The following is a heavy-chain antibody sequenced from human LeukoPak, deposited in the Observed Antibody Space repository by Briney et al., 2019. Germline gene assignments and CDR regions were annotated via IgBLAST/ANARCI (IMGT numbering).Heavy chain of an antibody. Sequence: PGGSLRLSCAASGFTFSSYGMSWVRQAPGKGLEWVSYISSSGSTIYYADSVKGRFTISRDNAKNSLYLQMNSLRAEDTAVYYCAPWGYSGFNLGDAFDIWGQGTMVTVSS. CDR2: ISSSGSTI. V-gene: IGHV3-48*04. D-gene: IGHD5-12*01. CDR3: APWGYSGFNLGDAFDI. J-gene: IGHJ3*02. CDR1: GFTFSSYG.